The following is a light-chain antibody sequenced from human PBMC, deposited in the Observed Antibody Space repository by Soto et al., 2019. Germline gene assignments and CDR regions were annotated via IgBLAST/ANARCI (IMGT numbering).Light chain of an antibody. CDR1: QSVSSSS. CDR2: GAS. Sequence: EIVLTQSPGTLSLSLGERATLSCRASQSVSSSSLAWYQQKPGQAPRLLIYGASSRATGIPDRFSGSGSGTDFTLTISRLEPEDFAVYYCQQYNNWPLTFGGGTKVEIK. J-gene: IGKJ4*01. CDR3: QQYNNWPLT. V-gene: IGKV3-20*01.